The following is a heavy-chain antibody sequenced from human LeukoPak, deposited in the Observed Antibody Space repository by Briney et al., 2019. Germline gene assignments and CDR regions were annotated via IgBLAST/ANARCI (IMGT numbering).Heavy chain of an antibody. CDR3: AKDMTPSYYDSSGYTAPDY. J-gene: IGHJ4*02. V-gene: IGHV3-9*01. Sequence: GGSLRLSCAASGFTFDDYAMHWVRQAPGKGLEWVSSISWNSGSIGYADSVKGRFTISRDNAKNSLYLQMNSLRAEDTALYYCAKDMTPSYYDSSGYTAPDYWGQGTLVTVSS. CDR2: ISWNSGSI. CDR1: GFTFDDYA. D-gene: IGHD3-22*01.